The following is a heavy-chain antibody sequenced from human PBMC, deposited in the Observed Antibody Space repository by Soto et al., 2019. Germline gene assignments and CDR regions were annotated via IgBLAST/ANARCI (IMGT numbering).Heavy chain of an antibody. CDR3: ARERPDGARLDP. J-gene: IGHJ5*02. CDR2: IYYSGST. V-gene: IGHV4-30-4*01. D-gene: IGHD6-6*01. CDR1: GGSISSGDYY. Sequence: QVQLQESGPGLVKPSQTLSLTCTVSGGSISSGDYYWSWIRQPPGKGLEWIGYIYYSGSTYYSPALKNRVTISVDTSKNQFSLKLSSVTAADTAVYYCARERPDGARLDPWGQGTLVTVSS.